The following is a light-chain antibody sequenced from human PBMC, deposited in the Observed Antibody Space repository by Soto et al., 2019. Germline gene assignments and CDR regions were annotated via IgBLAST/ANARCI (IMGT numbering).Light chain of an antibody. Sequence: QSALTQPASVSGSPGQSITISYTGTSSDVGGSHHVSWYQQHPGKAPKLIIYEVTNWPSGVSHRFSGSKYGNSASLTISGLQAEDEADYYCSSYTASTTLDVFGTGTRSPS. J-gene: IGLJ1*01. CDR3: SSYTASTTLDV. CDR1: SSDVGGSHH. CDR2: EVT. V-gene: IGLV2-14*01.